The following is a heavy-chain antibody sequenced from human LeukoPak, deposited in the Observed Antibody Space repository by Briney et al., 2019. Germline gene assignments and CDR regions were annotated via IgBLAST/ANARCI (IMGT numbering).Heavy chain of an antibody. CDR1: GYTFTSYY. D-gene: IGHD2-15*01. Sequence: GASVKVSCKASGYTFTSYYMHWVRQAPGQGLEWMGGIIPIFGTANYAQKFQGRVTITADKSTSTAYMELSSLRSEDTAVYYCASVVVAATHHYFDYWGQGTLVTVSS. CDR2: IIPIFGTA. V-gene: IGHV1-69*06. J-gene: IGHJ4*02. CDR3: ASVVVAATHHYFDY.